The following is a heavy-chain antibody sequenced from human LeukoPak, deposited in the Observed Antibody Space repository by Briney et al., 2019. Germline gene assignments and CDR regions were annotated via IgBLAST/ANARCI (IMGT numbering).Heavy chain of an antibody. J-gene: IGHJ4*02. CDR2: IYYSGST. CDR3: ARSPNSGSYYRLLGYFDY. Sequence: KTSETLSLTRTVSGGSISSYYWSWIRQPPGKGLEWIGYIYYSGSTNYNPSLKSRVTISVDTSKNQFSLKLSSVTAADTAVYYCARSPNSGSYYRLLGYFDYWGQGTLVTVSS. CDR1: GGSISSYY. D-gene: IGHD1-26*01. V-gene: IGHV4-59*08.